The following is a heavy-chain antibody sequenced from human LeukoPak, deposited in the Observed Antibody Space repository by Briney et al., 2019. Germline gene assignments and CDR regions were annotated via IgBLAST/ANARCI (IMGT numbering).Heavy chain of an antibody. CDR1: GFTFSSYA. D-gene: IGHD5-18*01. Sequence: GGSLRLSCAASGFTFSSYAMSWVRQAPGKGLEWVPAISGSGGSTYYADSVKGRFTISRDNSKNTLYLQMNSLRAEDTAVYYCAKDLTIQLWLANDAFDIWGQGTMVTVSS. CDR2: ISGSGGST. V-gene: IGHV3-23*01. CDR3: AKDLTIQLWLANDAFDI. J-gene: IGHJ3*02.